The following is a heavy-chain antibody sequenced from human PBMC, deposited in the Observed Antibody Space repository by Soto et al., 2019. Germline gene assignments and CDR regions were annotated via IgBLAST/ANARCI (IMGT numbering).Heavy chain of an antibody. CDR1: GFSFSSYA. Sequence: EVVLLDSGGGLVQPGGSLRLSCAASGFSFSSYAMCWVRQVPRKGLERVSCVSGNADRTYDADSVKGRFTISIDNSKNTLYLQMNSLRAEDTALYYCAKRGGTGWGAFDIWGQGSMVTVSS. J-gene: IGHJ3*02. CDR3: AKRGGTGWGAFDI. D-gene: IGHD2-15*01. CDR2: VSGNADRT. V-gene: IGHV3-23*01.